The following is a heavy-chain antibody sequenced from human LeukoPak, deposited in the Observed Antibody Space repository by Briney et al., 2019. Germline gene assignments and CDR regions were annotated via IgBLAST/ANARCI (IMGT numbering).Heavy chain of an antibody. CDR2: IIPISGTA. CDR1: GGTFSSYA. D-gene: IGHD1-26*01. Sequence: SVKVSCKASGGTFSSYAISWVRQAPGQGLEWMGGIIPISGTANYAQKFQGRVTITADESTSTAYMELSSLRSEDTAVYYCARVQWELQNNWFDPWGQGTLVTVSS. CDR3: ARVQWELQNNWFDP. V-gene: IGHV1-69*01. J-gene: IGHJ5*02.